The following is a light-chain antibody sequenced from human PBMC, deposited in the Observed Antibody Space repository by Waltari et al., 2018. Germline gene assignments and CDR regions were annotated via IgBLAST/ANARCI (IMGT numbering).Light chain of an antibody. CDR3: ATWDDTLNGQL. V-gene: IGLV1-44*01. Sequence: QSALTQPPSASGTPGQRVTISCSGSRSNLGSNPVNWYQQLPGAAPKLLLYSNDQRPPGVPDRFSGSKSGTSASLGISGLQSEDEAYYYCATWDDTLNGQLFGGGTKLTVL. CDR2: SND. J-gene: IGLJ2*01. CDR1: RSNLGSNP.